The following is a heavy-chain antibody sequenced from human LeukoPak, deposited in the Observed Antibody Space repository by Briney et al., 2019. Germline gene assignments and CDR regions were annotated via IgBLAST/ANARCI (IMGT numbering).Heavy chain of an antibody. J-gene: IGHJ6*04. V-gene: IGHV3-21*01. D-gene: IGHD3-10*01. Sequence: GGSLRLPCAASGFTFSSCSMNWVCQAPGKGLEWVSSISSSSSYTYYADSVKGRFTISRDNAKNSLYLQMNSLRAEDTAVYHCARDTIMVRGVIGYYGMDVWGKGTTVTVSS. CDR3: ARDTIMVRGVIGYYGMDV. CDR2: ISSSSSYT. CDR1: GFTFSSCS.